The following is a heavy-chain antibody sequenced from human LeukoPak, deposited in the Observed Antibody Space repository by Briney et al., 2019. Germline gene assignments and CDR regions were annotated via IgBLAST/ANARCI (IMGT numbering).Heavy chain of an antibody. V-gene: IGHV1-24*01. D-gene: IGHD1-26*01. CDR1: GYTLTELS. CDR2: FDPEDGET. J-gene: IGHJ3*02. Sequence: RRASVKVSCKVSGYTLTELSMHWVRQAPGKGLEWMGGFDPEDGETIYAQKFQGRVTMTEDTSTDTAYMELRSLRSDDTAVYYCARSARRWESKRPWDAFDIWGQGTMVTVSS. CDR3: ARSARRWESKRPWDAFDI.